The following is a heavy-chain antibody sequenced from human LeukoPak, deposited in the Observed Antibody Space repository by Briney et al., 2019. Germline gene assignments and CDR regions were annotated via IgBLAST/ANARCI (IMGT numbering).Heavy chain of an antibody. CDR3: ARSNPNRNALDL. CDR2: INKDGSEE. D-gene: IGHD1-14*01. CDR1: GFTLNSYL. V-gene: IGHV3-7*01. J-gene: IGHJ3*01. Sequence: GGSLRLSCAASGFTLNSYLMSWVRQAPGRGLEWVANINKDGSEESYLDSVTGRFTVSRDSGKNSLFLQMNSLRGEDTAVYYCARSNPNRNALDLWGQGTVVTISS.